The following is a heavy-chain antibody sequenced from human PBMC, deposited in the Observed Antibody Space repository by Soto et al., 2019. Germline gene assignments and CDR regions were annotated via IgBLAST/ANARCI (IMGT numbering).Heavy chain of an antibody. Sequence: ASVKVSCKASGYTFTGYYMHWVRQAPGQGLEWMGWINPNSGGTNYAQKFQGWVTMTRDTSISTAYMELSRLRSDDTAVYYCAREGGGVYYYGMDVWGQGTTVTVSS. CDR2: INPNSGGT. V-gene: IGHV1-2*04. J-gene: IGHJ6*02. D-gene: IGHD3-16*01. CDR1: GYTFTGYY. CDR3: AREGGGVYYYGMDV.